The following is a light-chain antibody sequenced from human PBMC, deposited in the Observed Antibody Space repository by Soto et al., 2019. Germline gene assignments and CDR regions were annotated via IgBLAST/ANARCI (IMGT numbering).Light chain of an antibody. CDR2: RNN. V-gene: IGLV1-47*01. Sequence: QSVLTQPPSASGTPGQRVTISCSGSSSNIGSNYVYWYQQLPGTAPKLLIYRNNQRPSGVPDRFSGSKSGTSASLAISGLRSEDEAEYYCAAWDDSLSGPRVFGGGTQLTVL. CDR3: AAWDDSLSGPRV. J-gene: IGLJ3*02. CDR1: SSNIGSNY.